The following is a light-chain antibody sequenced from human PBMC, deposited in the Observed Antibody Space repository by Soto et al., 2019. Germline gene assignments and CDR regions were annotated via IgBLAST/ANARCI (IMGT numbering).Light chain of an antibody. CDR1: QDIGND. CDR2: AAS. J-gene: IGKJ2*01. CDR3: LHHNGYPPMYT. Sequence: DIQMTQSPSSLSASVGDRVSITCRASQDIGNDLGWYQQIPGKAPKPLIFAASILQSGVPSRFSGSGSGTEFTLTISTLQPEDFATYYCLHHNGYPPMYTFGPGTKLEIK. V-gene: IGKV1-17*01.